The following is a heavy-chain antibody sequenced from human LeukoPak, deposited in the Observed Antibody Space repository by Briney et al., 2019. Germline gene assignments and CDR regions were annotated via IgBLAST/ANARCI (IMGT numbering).Heavy chain of an antibody. V-gene: IGHV3-9*01. CDR2: ISWNSGSI. D-gene: IGHD6-19*01. CDR3: AKDINLAVADDMFDY. J-gene: IGHJ4*02. CDR1: GFTFDAYA. Sequence: GRSLRLSCAASGFTFDAYAMHWVRPAPQNGLEWVSGISWNSGSIGYADSVNGRLTISRDNAKNSPYLQMNSLRAEDTALYYCAKDINLAVADDMFDYWVQGTLVTVSS.